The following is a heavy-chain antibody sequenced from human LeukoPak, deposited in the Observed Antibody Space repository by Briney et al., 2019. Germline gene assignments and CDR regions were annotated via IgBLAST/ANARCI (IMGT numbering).Heavy chain of an antibody. Sequence: YYSGSTYYNPSLKSRVTISVDTSKNQFSLKLSSVTAADTAVYYCARHQGHHYDYVWGLIDYWGQGTLVTVSS. J-gene: IGHJ4*02. CDR3: ARHQGHHYDYVWGLIDY. CDR2: YYSGST. V-gene: IGHV4-39*01. D-gene: IGHD3-16*01.